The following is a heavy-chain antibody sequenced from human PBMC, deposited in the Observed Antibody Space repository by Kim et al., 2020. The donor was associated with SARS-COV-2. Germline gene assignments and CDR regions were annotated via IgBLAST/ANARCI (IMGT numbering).Heavy chain of an antibody. D-gene: IGHD6-19*01. CDR3: ARDDEAVAGTLY. V-gene: IGHV3-66*01. Sequence: YYADSVKGRFTISRDNSKNTLYLQMNSLRAEDTAVYYCARDDEAVAGTLYWGQGTLVTVSS. J-gene: IGHJ4*02.